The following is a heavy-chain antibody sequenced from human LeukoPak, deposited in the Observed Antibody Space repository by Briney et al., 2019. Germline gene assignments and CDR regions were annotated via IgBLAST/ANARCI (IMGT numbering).Heavy chain of an antibody. CDR2: INHSGST. D-gene: IGHD3-3*01. V-gene: IGHV4-34*01. Sequence: SETLSLTCAVYGGSFSGYYWSWIRQPPGKGLEWIGEINHSGSTNYNPSLKSRVTISVDTSKNQFSLKLSSVTAADTAVYYCARAVTRQARVTIQRILYYYGMDVWGQGTTVTVSS. CDR1: GGSFSGYY. J-gene: IGHJ6*02. CDR3: ARAVTRQARVTIQRILYYYGMDV.